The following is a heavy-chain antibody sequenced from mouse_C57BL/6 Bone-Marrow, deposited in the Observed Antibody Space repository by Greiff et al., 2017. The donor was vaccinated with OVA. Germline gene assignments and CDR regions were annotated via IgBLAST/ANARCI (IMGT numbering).Heavy chain of an antibody. CDR2: IYPGNSDT. Sequence: EVQLQQSGPVLARPGASVKMSCKTSGYTFTSYWMHWVKQRPGQGLEWIGAIYPGNSDTSYNQQLKGKATLTAVTSASTAYMEHSSLTNEDAAVYYCTRFGKRAMGYWGQGTAVTVSS. V-gene: IGHV1-5*01. J-gene: IGHJ4*01. D-gene: IGHD2-1*01. CDR3: TRFGKRAMGY. CDR1: GYTFTSYW.